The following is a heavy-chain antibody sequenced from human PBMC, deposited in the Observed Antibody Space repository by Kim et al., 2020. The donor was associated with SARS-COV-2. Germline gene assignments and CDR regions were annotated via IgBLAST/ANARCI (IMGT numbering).Heavy chain of an antibody. J-gene: IGHJ4*02. V-gene: IGHV1-69*04. CDR1: GGTFSSYA. D-gene: IGHD6-19*01. CDR2: IIPILGIA. CDR3: ARDRAVAGTLRWGYFDY. Sequence: SVKVSCKASGGTFSSYAISWVRQAPGQGLEWMGRIIPILGIANYAQKFQGRVTITADKSTSTAYMELSSLRSEDTAVYYCARDRAVAGTLRWGYFDYWGQGTLVTVSS.